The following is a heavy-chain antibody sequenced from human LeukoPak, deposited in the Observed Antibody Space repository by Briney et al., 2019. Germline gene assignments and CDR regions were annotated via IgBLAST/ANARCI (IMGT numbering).Heavy chain of an antibody. D-gene: IGHD1-26*01. CDR1: GGSFRGYY. CDR3: VMGQWEPKGTY. V-gene: IGHV4-34*01. Sequence: SETLSLTCAVYGGSFRGYYWXXVXXXXXXXXXWIGEINHSGGSNYSPSLKSRVXXSIDTSRSQFSLKLTSVTAADTAVYYCVMGQWEPKGTYWGQGTLVTISS. CDR2: INHSGGS. J-gene: IGHJ4*02.